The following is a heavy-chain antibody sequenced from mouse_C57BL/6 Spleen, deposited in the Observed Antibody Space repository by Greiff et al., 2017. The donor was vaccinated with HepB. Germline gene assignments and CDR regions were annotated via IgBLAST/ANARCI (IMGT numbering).Heavy chain of an antibody. D-gene: IGHD1-1*01. CDR1: GFTFSSYA. CDR3: TRDPYGSSYFDY. V-gene: IGHV5-9-1*02. CDR2: ISSGGDYI. Sequence: EVKLMESGEGLVKPGGSLKLSCAASGFTFSSYAMSWVRQTPEKRLEWVAYISSGGDYIYYAATVKGRFTISRDNARNTLYLQMSSLKSEDTAIYYCTRDPYGSSYFDYWGQGTTLTVSS. J-gene: IGHJ2*01.